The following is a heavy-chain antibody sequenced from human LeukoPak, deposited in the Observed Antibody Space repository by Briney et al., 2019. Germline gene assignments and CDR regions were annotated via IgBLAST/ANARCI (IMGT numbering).Heavy chain of an antibody. CDR1: GYSFTSYW. J-gene: IGHJ6*02. CDR2: IYPGDSDT. V-gene: IGHV5-51*01. Sequence: GESLQISCQGSGYSFTSYWIGWVRQMPGKGLEWMGIIYPGDSDTRYSPSFQGQVTISADKSISTAYLQWSSLKASDTAMYYCARQTTYYYDSSGYSSPYYGMDVWGQGTTVTVSS. CDR3: ARQTTYYYDSSGYSSPYYGMDV. D-gene: IGHD3-22*01.